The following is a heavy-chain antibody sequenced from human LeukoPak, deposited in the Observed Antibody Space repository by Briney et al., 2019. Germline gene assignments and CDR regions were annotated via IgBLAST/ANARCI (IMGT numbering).Heavy chain of an antibody. V-gene: IGHV1-69*05. Sequence: SVKVSCKASGGTFSSYAISWVRQAPGQGLEWMGGIIPIFGTANYAQKFQGRVTITTDESTSTAYMELSSLRSEDTAVYYCARGSFLQLGISPPEAFDIWGQGTMVTVSS. D-gene: IGHD5-18*01. CDR1: GGTFSSYA. CDR3: ARGSFLQLGISPPEAFDI. CDR2: IIPIFGTA. J-gene: IGHJ3*02.